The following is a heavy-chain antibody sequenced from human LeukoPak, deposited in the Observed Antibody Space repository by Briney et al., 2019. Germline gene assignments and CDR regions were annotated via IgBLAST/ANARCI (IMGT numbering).Heavy chain of an antibody. CDR2: IYYSGST. CDR3: ARVTVTTGTIYY. D-gene: IGHD4-17*01. CDR1: GGSISSYY. V-gene: IGHV4-59*12. Sequence: SETLSLTCTVSGGSISSYYWSWIRQPPGKGLEWIGYIYYSGSTNYNPSLKSRVTISVDTSKNQFSLKLSSVTAADTAVYYCARVTVTTGTIYYWGQGTLVTVSS. J-gene: IGHJ4*02.